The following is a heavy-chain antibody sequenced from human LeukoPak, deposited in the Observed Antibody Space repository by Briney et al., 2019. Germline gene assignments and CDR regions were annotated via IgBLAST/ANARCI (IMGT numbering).Heavy chain of an antibody. V-gene: IGHV3-74*01. CDR3: AKDLSDSSGWGVIAFDI. CDR2: INSDGSST. Sequence: GGSLRLSCAASGFTFSSYWMHWVRQAPGKGLVWVSRINSDGSSTTYADSVKGRFTISRDNAKNTVYLQMNSLRAEDTALYYCAKDLSDSSGWGVIAFDIWGQGTMVTVSS. CDR1: GFTFSSYW. J-gene: IGHJ3*02. D-gene: IGHD3-22*01.